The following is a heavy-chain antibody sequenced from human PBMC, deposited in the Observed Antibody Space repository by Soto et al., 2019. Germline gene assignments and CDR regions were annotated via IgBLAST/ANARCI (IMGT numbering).Heavy chain of an antibody. J-gene: IGHJ5*01. CDR1: GFIFSTTD. V-gene: IGHV3-23*01. CDR2: IYGDGRTT. CDR3: VKNSGWFNS. D-gene: IGHD3-10*01. Sequence: GSLRLSCEASGFIFSTTDMSWVRQAPGKGLEWVSTIYGDGRTTYYADSVRGRFSISRDNSKNMAYLQMDSLRVDDTAIYYCVKNSGWFNSWGQGSLVTVSS.